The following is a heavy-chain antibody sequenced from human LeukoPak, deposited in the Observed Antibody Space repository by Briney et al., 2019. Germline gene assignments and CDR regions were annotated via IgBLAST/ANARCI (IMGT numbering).Heavy chain of an antibody. V-gene: IGHV3-7*01. Sequence: PGGSLRLSCAASGFAFSDSWMTWIRQAPGKGLEWVAFIKGDGSAKKYVDSVKGRFTISRDNAKNSLFLQMNSLRAEDTAVYYCARANNSSCHNWGRGTLVTVSS. CDR2: IKGDGSAK. CDR3: ARANNSSCHN. J-gene: IGHJ4*02. D-gene: IGHD6-13*01. CDR1: GFAFSDSW.